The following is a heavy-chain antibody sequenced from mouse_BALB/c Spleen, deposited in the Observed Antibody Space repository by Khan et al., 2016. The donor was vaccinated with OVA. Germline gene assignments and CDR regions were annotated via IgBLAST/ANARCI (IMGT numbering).Heavy chain of an antibody. J-gene: IGHJ3*01. CDR1: GYTFPDYN. V-gene: IGHV1-77*01. Sequence: VQLQESGAELARPGVSVKLSCKASGYTFPDYNINWVKQRTGQGLEWIGEIYSGSNNTYYNEKFKGKATLTADKSSSTAYMQLSSLTSEDSAVYFCAGEWGAWFTYWGQGTLVTVSA. CDR3: AGEWGAWFTY. CDR2: IYSGSNNT.